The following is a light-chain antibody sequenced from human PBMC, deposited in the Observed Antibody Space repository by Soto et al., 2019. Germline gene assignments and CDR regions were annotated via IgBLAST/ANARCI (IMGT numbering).Light chain of an antibody. J-gene: IGLJ3*02. CDR3: CSYTSGTTRV. CDR2: EVS. Sequence: QSALTRPASVSGSPGQSITISCTGTNSDIGGYNYVSWYQQHPGKAPKVIIYEVSNRPSGVSNRFSGSKSGNTASLTISGLQTEDEADYYCCSYTSGTTRVFGGGTKLTVL. V-gene: IGLV2-14*01. CDR1: NSDIGGYNY.